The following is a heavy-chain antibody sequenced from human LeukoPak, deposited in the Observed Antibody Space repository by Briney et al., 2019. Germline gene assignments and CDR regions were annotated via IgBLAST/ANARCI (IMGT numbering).Heavy chain of an antibody. CDR3: ARVGITAAFFDY. CDR1: AYTFINYG. J-gene: IGHJ4*02. V-gene: IGHV1-18*04. CDR2: ISGYNGNT. Sequence: ASVTVSCTASAYTFINYGISWVRQAPGQGLEWMGWISGYNGNTKYAQKLQGRVTMTTDTPTSTAYMELRSLRSDDTAIYYCARVGITAAFFDYWGQGTLVTVSS. D-gene: IGHD6-13*01.